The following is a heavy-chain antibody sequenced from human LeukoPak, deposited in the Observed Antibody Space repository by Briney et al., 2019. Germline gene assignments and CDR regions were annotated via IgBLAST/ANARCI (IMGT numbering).Heavy chain of an antibody. CDR3: AKDTVAPPSYYFDY. CDR2: LSGSGGST. CDR1: RVPLCSYA. D-gene: IGHD4-23*01. V-gene: IGHV3-23*01. J-gene: IGHJ4*02. Sequence: GGSLRVSRAASRVPLCSYAVSCVPHAPRKGLEWGSALSGSGGSTYYADSVNGRFTISRDNCKNTLYLQMNSLRAEDTAVYYCAKDTVAPPSYYFDYWGQGTLVTVSS.